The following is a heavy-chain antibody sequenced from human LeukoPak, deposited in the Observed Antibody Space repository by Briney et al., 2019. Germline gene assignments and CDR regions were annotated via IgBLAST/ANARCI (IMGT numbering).Heavy chain of an antibody. Sequence: SETLSLTCTVSGGSISSSGYYWGWIRQPPGKGLEWIGSIYYSGSTYYNPSLKSRVSISVDTSKNQFSLNLRSVTAADTAVYYCAVETTPFDYWGQGTLVTVSS. CDR1: GGSISSSGYY. J-gene: IGHJ4*02. D-gene: IGHD1-1*01. V-gene: IGHV4-39*07. CDR2: IYYSGST. CDR3: AVETTPFDY.